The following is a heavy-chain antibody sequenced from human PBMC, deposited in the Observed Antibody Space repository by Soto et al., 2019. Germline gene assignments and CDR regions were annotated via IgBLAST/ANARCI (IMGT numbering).Heavy chain of an antibody. D-gene: IGHD2-15*01. CDR1: GFTFSSYS. Sequence: GGSLRLSCAASGFTFSSYSMNWVRQAPGKGLEWVSYISSSSSTIYYADSVKGRFTISRDNAKNSLYLQMNSLRAEDTAVYYCATPMVVAAMIYWGQGTLVTVSS. CDR2: ISSSSSTI. V-gene: IGHV3-48*01. J-gene: IGHJ4*02. CDR3: ATPMVVAAMIY.